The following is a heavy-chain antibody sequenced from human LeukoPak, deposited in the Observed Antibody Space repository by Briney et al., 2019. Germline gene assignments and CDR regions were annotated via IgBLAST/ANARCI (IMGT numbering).Heavy chain of an antibody. CDR1: GGSISSSSYY. Sequence: SETLSLTCTVSGGSISSSSYYWGWIRQPPGKGLEWIGSIYYSGSTYYNPSLKSRVTISVDTSKNQFSLKLSSVTAADTAVYYCARTCGELPADWYFDLRGRGTLVTVSS. D-gene: IGHD1-26*01. CDR2: IYYSGST. V-gene: IGHV4-39*01. CDR3: ARTCGELPADWYFDL. J-gene: IGHJ2*01.